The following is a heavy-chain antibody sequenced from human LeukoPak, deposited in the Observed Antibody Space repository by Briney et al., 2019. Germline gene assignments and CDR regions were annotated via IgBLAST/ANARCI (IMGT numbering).Heavy chain of an antibody. CDR2: IIPIFGTA. CDR3: ARSLHCSSASCPFYYYYMDV. V-gene: IGHV1-69*05. Sequence: ASVKVSCKASGGTFSSYAISWVGQAPGQGLEWMGGIIPIFGTANYARKFQGRVTITTDESTSTAYMELSSLRSEDTAVYYCARSLHCSSASCPFYYYYMDVWGKGTTVTVSS. J-gene: IGHJ6*03. D-gene: IGHD2-2*01. CDR1: GGTFSSYA.